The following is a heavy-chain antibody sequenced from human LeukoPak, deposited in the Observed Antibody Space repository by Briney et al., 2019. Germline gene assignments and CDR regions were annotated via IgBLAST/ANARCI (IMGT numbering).Heavy chain of an antibody. V-gene: IGHV3-9*01. CDR3: VKVGGSYYRTEYYFDY. J-gene: IGHJ4*02. CDR2: ISWNSGSI. D-gene: IGHD1-26*01. Sequence: GGSLRLSCAASGFTFDDYAMHWVRQAPGKGLEWVSGISWNSGSIGYADSVKGRFTISRDNAKNSLYLQMNSLRAEDTALYYCVKVGGSYYRTEYYFDYWGQGTLVTVSS. CDR1: GFTFDDYA.